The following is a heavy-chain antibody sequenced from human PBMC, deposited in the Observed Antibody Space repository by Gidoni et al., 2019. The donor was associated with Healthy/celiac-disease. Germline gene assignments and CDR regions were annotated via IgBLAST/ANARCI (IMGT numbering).Heavy chain of an antibody. Sequence: QVQLQQWGAGLLKPSATLSLTCAVYGGSFSGYYWSWIRQPPGKGLEWIGEINHSGSTNYNPSLKSRVTISVDTSKNQFSLKLSSVTAADTAVYYCARGLYEAVAGWFDPWGQGTLVTVSS. V-gene: IGHV4-34*01. J-gene: IGHJ5*02. CDR2: INHSGST. CDR3: ARGLYEAVAGWFDP. D-gene: IGHD6-19*01. CDR1: GGSFSGYY.